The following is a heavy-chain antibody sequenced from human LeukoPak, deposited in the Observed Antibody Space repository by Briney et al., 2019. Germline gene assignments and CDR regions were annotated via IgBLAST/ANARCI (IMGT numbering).Heavy chain of an antibody. J-gene: IGHJ5*02. CDR3: ARDREGSSWYVRVGATQGWFDP. V-gene: IGHV4-4*07. CDR2: IYTSGST. CDR1: GGSISSYY. D-gene: IGHD6-13*01. Sequence: PSETLSLTCTVSGGSISSYYWSRIRQPAGKGLEWIGRIYTSGSTNYNPSLKSRVTMSVDTSKNQFSLKLSSVTAADTAVYYCARDREGSSWYVRVGATQGWFDPWGQGTLVTVSS.